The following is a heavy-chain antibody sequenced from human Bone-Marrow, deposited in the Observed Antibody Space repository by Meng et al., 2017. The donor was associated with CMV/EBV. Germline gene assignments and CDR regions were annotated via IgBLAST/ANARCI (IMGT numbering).Heavy chain of an antibody. CDR3: ARAHPYDFWSGSV. V-gene: IGHV1-2*02. D-gene: IGHD3-3*01. CDR1: GYTFTGYY. Sequence: ASAKDSCKASGYTFTGYYMHWVRQAPGQGLEWMGWINPNSGGTKYAQKFQGRVTMTRDTSISTAYMELSRLRSDDTAVYYCARAHPYDFWSGSVWGQGTTVTVSS. J-gene: IGHJ6*02. CDR2: INPNSGGT.